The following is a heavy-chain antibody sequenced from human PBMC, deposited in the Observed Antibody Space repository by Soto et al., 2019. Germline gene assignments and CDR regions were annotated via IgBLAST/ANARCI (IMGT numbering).Heavy chain of an antibody. CDR1: GGTFSSYA. D-gene: IGHD3-22*01. Sequence: SVKVSCKASGGTFSSYAISWVRQAPGQGLEWMGGIIPIFGTANYAQKFQGRVTITADESTSTAYMELSSLRSEDTAVYYCASRHYYDSSGYYPYYYYGMDVWGQGTTVTVSS. V-gene: IGHV1-69*13. CDR3: ASRHYYDSSGYYPYYYYGMDV. CDR2: IIPIFGTA. J-gene: IGHJ6*02.